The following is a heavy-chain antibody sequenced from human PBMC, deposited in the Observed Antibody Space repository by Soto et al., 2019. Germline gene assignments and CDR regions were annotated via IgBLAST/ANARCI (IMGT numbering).Heavy chain of an antibody. CDR1: GFTFSSYA. CDR3: AKVPGSGVPTPNWFAP. J-gene: IGHJ5*02. CDR2: ISGSGGST. Sequence: GGSLRLSCAASGFTFSSYAMSWVRQAPGKGLEWVSAISGSGGSTYYADSVKGRFTISRDNSKNTLYLQMNSLRAEDTAVYYCAKVPGSGVPTPNWFAPWGQGTLVTVSS. D-gene: IGHD7-27*01. V-gene: IGHV3-23*01.